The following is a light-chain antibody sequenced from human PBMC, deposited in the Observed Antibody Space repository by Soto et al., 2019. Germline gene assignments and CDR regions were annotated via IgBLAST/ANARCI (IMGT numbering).Light chain of an antibody. CDR1: TSDVGGYNY. Sequence: QSALTQPPSASGSPGQSVTISCTGTTSDVGGYNYVSWYQLHPDKVPKLIIYEVNKRPSGVPDRFSGSKSGSTASLTVSGLQAEDEADYFCSSYAGSKNFILFGGGTKLT. CDR3: SSYAGSKNFIL. J-gene: IGLJ2*01. V-gene: IGLV2-8*01. CDR2: EVN.